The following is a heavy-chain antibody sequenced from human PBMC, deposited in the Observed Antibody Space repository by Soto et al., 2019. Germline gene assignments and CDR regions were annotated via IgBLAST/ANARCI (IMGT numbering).Heavy chain of an antibody. CDR1: GFTFSSYD. CDR2: IGTAGDT. J-gene: IGHJ6*02. D-gene: IGHD3-22*01. Sequence: EVQLVESGGGLVQPGGSLRLSCAASGFTFSSYDMHWVRQATGKGLEWVSAIGTAGDTYYPGSVKGRFTISRENAKNSLYLQMNSLRAEDTAVYYCARGAHYDSRDFYGMDVWGQGTTVTVSS. CDR3: ARGAHYDSRDFYGMDV. V-gene: IGHV3-13*01.